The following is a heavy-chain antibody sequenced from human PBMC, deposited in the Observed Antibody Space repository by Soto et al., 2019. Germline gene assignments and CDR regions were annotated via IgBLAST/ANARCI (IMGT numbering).Heavy chain of an antibody. CDR1: GFTFSSYG. CDR2: IWYDGTST. V-gene: IGHV3-33*01. CDR3: ARADYDSSGYVDY. J-gene: IGHJ4*02. D-gene: IGHD3-22*01. Sequence: LRLSCAASGFTFSSYGMHWVRQAPGKGLEWVAVIWYDGTSTYYADSVKGRFTISRDNSKNTLYLQMNSLRAEDTAVYYCARADYDSSGYVDYWGQGTLVTVPS.